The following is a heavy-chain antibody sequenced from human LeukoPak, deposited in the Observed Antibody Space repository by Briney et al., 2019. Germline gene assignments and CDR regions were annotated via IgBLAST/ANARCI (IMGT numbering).Heavy chain of an antibody. D-gene: IGHD6-19*01. J-gene: IGHJ4*02. CDR2: IIPIFGTA. CDR3: ARGSIAVATFDY. CDR1: GCTFSSYA. Sequence: SVKVSCKASGCTFSSYAISWVRQAPGQGLEWMGRIIPIFGTANYAQKFQGRVTITTDESTSTAYMELSSLRSEDTAVYYCARGSIAVATFDYWGQGTLVTVSS. V-gene: IGHV1-69*05.